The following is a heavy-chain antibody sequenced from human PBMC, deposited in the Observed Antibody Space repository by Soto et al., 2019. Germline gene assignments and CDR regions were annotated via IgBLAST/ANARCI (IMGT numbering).Heavy chain of an antibody. CDR2: INPNSGGT. V-gene: IGHV1-2*04. J-gene: IGHJ6*03. D-gene: IGHD3-3*01. CDR3: ARGPYYDFWSGFTYYMDV. CDR1: GYTFTGYY. Sequence: ASVKVSCKASGYTFTGYYMHWVRQAPGQGLEWMGWINPNSGGTNYAQKFQGWVTMTRDTSISTAYMELSRLRSDDTAVCYCARGPYYDFWSGFTYYMDVWGKGTTVTVSS.